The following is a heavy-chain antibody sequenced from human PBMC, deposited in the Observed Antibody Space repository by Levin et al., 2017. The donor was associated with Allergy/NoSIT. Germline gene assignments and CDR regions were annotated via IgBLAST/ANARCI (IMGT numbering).Heavy chain of an antibody. CDR2: IYYSGST. Sequence: TSETLSLTCTVSGGSISSSSYYWGWIRQPPGKGLEWIGSIYYSGSTYYNPSLKSRVTISVDTSKNQFSLKLSSVTAADTAVYYCARPVGATKGAFDIWGQGTMVTVSS. J-gene: IGHJ3*02. V-gene: IGHV4-39*01. D-gene: IGHD1-26*01. CDR3: ARPVGATKGAFDI. CDR1: GGSISSSSYY.